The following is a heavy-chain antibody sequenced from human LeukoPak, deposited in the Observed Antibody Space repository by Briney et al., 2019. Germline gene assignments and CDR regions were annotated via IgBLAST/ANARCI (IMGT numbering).Heavy chain of an antibody. CDR1: GFTFSSYA. V-gene: IGHV3-23*01. Sequence: GGSLRLSCAASGFTFSSYAMSWVRQAPGKGLEWVSAISGSGGSTYYADSVKGRFTISRDNSKNTLYLQMNSLRAEDTAVYYCAKFKKEDHYDSSGYYGPANWGQGTLVTVSS. D-gene: IGHD3-22*01. CDR3: AKFKKEDHYDSSGYYGPAN. J-gene: IGHJ4*02. CDR2: ISGSGGST.